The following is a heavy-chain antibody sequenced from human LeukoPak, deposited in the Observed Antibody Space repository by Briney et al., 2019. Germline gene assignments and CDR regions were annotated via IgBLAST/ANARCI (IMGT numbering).Heavy chain of an antibody. CDR1: GFTFSSYS. CDR2: ISSSSSYI. CDR3: AKAYYDFWSGYSSYFDY. V-gene: IGHV3-21*04. D-gene: IGHD3-3*01. J-gene: IGHJ4*02. Sequence: GGSLRLSCAASGFTFSSYSMNWVRQAPGKGLEWVSSISSSSSYIYYADSVKGRFTISRDNAKNSLYLQMNSLRVEDTALYYCAKAYYDFWSGYSSYFDYWGQGTLVTVSS.